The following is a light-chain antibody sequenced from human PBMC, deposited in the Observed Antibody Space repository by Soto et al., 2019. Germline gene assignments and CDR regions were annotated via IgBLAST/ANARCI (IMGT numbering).Light chain of an antibody. V-gene: IGKV1-39*01. J-gene: IGKJ5*01. CDR2: AAS. CDR3: QQSYRTPT. CDR1: QDISND. Sequence: DIQRNLSPASLSASIRDRVPITCRASQDISNDLGWYQQKPGKVPKLLIYAASTLQSGVPSRFSGSGSGTDYTLTISSLQPEDFATYYCQQSYRTPTVGQGTRLEIK.